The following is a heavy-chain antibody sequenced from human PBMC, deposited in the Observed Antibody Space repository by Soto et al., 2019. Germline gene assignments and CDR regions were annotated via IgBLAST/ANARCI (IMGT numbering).Heavy chain of an antibody. D-gene: IGHD6-19*01. V-gene: IGHV4-59*01. Sequence: PSETLSLTCDVSGASITTYYWSWIRQAPGKGLEWIGNAYHTGTTDYNSSLKSRVTISVDTSKNQFSLNMNSVTAADTAVYYCARRLFGSGWPLDSWGQGALVTVSS. CDR2: AYHTGTT. J-gene: IGHJ4*02. CDR1: GASITTYY. CDR3: ARRLFGSGWPLDS.